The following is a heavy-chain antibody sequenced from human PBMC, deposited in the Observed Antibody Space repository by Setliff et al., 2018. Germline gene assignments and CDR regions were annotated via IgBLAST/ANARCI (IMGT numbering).Heavy chain of an antibody. CDR3: VGGVVVIAFPGH. V-gene: IGHV4-39*01. Sequence: SETLSLTCNVSGVSIANTASYWTWIRQHREKGLEWIGNIYHSGSTYYNPSLKTRVTISVDTSKNQFSLRLSSVTAADTAVYYCVGGVVVIAFPGHWGQGTLVTVSS. CDR2: IYHSGST. D-gene: IGHD2-21*01. J-gene: IGHJ4*02. CDR1: GVSIANTASY.